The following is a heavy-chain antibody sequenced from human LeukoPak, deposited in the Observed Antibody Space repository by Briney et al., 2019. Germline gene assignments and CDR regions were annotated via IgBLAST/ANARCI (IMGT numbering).Heavy chain of an antibody. Sequence: GESLKISCKASGYTFTSYGISWVRQAPGQGLEWMGWISAYNGNTNYAQKLQGRVTMTTDTSTSTAYMELRSLRSDDTAVYYCARSTKTVTSYYYYGMDVWGQGTTVTVSS. CDR2: ISAYNGNT. CDR1: GYTFTSYG. V-gene: IGHV1-18*01. D-gene: IGHD4-17*01. CDR3: ARSTKTVTSYYYYGMDV. J-gene: IGHJ6*02.